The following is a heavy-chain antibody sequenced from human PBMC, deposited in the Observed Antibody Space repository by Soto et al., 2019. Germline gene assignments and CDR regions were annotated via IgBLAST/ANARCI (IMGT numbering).Heavy chain of an antibody. CDR2: MNPNSGNT. CDR3: ASTGGSYYGYYYYYGMDV. D-gene: IGHD1-26*01. V-gene: IGHV1-8*01. CDR1: GYTFTSYD. Sequence: ASVKVSCKXSGYTFTSYDINWVRQATGQGLEWMGWMNPNSGNTGYAQKFQGRVTMTRNTSISTAYMELSSLRSEDTAVYYCASTGGSYYGYYYYYGMDVWGQGTTVTVSS. J-gene: IGHJ6*02.